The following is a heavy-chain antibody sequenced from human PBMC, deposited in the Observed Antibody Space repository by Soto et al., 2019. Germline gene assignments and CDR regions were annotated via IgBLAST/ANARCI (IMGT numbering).Heavy chain of an antibody. D-gene: IGHD6-6*01. CDR1: GGSISSGGYY. Sequence: NPSETLSLTCTVSGGSISSGGYYWSWIRQHPGKGLEWIGYIYYSGSTYYNPSLKSRVTISVDTSKNQFSLKLSSVTAADTAVYYCARDSILGSSETQGYYYGMDVWGQGTTVTVSS. CDR2: IYYSGST. CDR3: ARDSILGSSETQGYYYGMDV. V-gene: IGHV4-31*03. J-gene: IGHJ6*02.